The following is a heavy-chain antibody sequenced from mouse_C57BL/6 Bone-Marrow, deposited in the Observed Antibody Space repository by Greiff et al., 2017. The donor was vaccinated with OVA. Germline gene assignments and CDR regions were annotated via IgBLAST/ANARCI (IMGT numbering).Heavy chain of an antibody. J-gene: IGHJ2*01. CDR3: AHTVVATSDY. CDR1: GYTFTSYW. D-gene: IGHD1-1*01. Sequence: VQLQQPGAELVRPGTSVKLSCKASGYTFTSYWMHWVKLRPGQGLEWIGVIDPSDSYTNYNQKFKGKATLTVDTSSSTAYMQLSSLTSEDSAVYYCAHTVVATSDYWGKGTTLTVSS. V-gene: IGHV1-59*01. CDR2: IDPSDSYT.